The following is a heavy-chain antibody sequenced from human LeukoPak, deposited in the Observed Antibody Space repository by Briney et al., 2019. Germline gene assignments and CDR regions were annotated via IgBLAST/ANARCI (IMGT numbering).Heavy chain of an antibody. J-gene: IGHJ6*03. V-gene: IGHV4-61*02. Sequence: SETLSLTCTVSGGSISRGSYYWRWVRQPAGRGLEWIGRIYNSGSTNYNPSLTSRVTISVDTSKNQFSLKLSSVTAADTAVYYCARHLYSGSYHNYYYYYMDVWGKGTTVTVSS. CDR3: ARHLYSGSYHNYYYYYMDV. CDR1: GGSISRGSYY. CDR2: IYNSGST. D-gene: IGHD1-26*01.